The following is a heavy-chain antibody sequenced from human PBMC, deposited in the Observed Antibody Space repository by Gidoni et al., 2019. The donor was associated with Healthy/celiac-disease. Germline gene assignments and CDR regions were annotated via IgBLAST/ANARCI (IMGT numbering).Heavy chain of an antibody. V-gene: IGHV4-31*03. CDR2: IYYSGST. Sequence: QVQPQESGTGLVKHSQTLSLPCTVSGGSLRSGCYYWSWPRQHPGKGREWIGYIYYSGSTYYNPSHKSRVTISVDTSKNQFSLKLSSVTAADTAVYYCAGEHSSSWYSYYGMDVWGQGTTVTVSS. D-gene: IGHD6-13*01. J-gene: IGHJ6*02. CDR1: GGSLRSGCYY. CDR3: AGEHSSSWYSYYGMDV.